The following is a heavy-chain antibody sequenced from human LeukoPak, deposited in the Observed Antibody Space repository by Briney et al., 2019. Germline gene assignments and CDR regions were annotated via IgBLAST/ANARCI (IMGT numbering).Heavy chain of an antibody. D-gene: IGHD3-10*01. Sequence: SETLSLTCTVSGGSISSSSYYWGWIRQPPGKGLEWIGSIYYSGSTYYNPSLKSRVTISVDTSKNQFSLKLSSVTAADTAVYYCASPYYGSGPPDYWGQGTLVTVSS. CDR1: GGSISSSSYY. CDR2: IYYSGST. J-gene: IGHJ4*02. CDR3: ASPYYGSGPPDY. V-gene: IGHV4-39*01.